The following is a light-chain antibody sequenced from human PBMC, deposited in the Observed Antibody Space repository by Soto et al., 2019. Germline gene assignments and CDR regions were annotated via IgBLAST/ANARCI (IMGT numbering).Light chain of an antibody. J-gene: IGKJ5*01. V-gene: IGKV3-11*01. CDR2: DAS. Sequence: EIVLTQSPATLSLSPGERATLSCRASQSVSSYLAWYQQKPGQPPRLLIYDASNRATGIPARFSGSGSGSDFTPTISSLEPEDFAVYYCQQRSNWPLTFGQGTRLEIK. CDR1: QSVSSY. CDR3: QQRSNWPLT.